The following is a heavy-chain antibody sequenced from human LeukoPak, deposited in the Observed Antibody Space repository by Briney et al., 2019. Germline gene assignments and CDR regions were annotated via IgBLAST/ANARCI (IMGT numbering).Heavy chain of an antibody. CDR2: IYSGGST. CDR3: SRDPRHNDY. Sequence: GGSLRLSCAASGFTVSSNYMSWVRQAPGKGLEWVSVIYSGGSTYYADSVKGRFTISRDNAKNSLYLHMNSLTVEDTAVYYCSRDPRHNDYWGQGTLVTVSS. V-gene: IGHV3-53*01. J-gene: IGHJ4*02. CDR1: GFTVSSNY.